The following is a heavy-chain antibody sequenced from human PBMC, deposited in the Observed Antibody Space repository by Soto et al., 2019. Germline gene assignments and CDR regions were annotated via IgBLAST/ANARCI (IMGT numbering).Heavy chain of an antibody. CDR3: ARVGGGYGSERGFDY. CDR1: GGSISSYY. CDR2: IYYSGST. Sequence: QVQLQESGPGLVKPSETLSLTCTVSGGSISSYYWSWIRQPPGKGLEWIGYIYYSGSTNYNPSLKSRVTISVDTSKNQFSLKLSSVTAADTAVYYCARVGGGYGSERGFDYWGQGTLVTVSS. D-gene: IGHD3-10*01. J-gene: IGHJ4*02. V-gene: IGHV4-59*01.